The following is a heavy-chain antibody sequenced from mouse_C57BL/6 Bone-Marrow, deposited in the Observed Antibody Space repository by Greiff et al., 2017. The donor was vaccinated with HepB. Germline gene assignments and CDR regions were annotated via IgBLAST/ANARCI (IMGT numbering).Heavy chain of an antibody. J-gene: IGHJ3*01. CDR2: INPNNGGT. CDR1: GYTFTDYN. V-gene: IGHV1-22*01. CDR3: ARGYGSSYGFAY. D-gene: IGHD1-1*01. Sequence: VHVKQSGPELVKPGASVKMSCKASGYTFTDYNMHWVKQSHGKSLEWIGYINPNNGGTSYNQKFKGKATLTVNKSSSTAYMELRSLTSEDSAVYYCARGYGSSYGFAYWGQGTLVTVSA.